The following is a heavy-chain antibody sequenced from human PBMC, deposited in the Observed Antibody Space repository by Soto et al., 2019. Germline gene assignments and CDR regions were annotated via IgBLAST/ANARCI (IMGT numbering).Heavy chain of an antibody. Sequence: SETLSLTCTVSGGSISSSSYYRGWIRQPPGKGLEWIGSIYYSGSTYYNPSLKSRVTISVDTSKNQFSLKLSSVTAADTAVYYCARHSGYDYPHFDYWGQGTLVTVSS. J-gene: IGHJ4*02. CDR2: IYYSGST. CDR3: ARHSGYDYPHFDY. CDR1: GGSISSSSYY. D-gene: IGHD5-12*01. V-gene: IGHV4-39*01.